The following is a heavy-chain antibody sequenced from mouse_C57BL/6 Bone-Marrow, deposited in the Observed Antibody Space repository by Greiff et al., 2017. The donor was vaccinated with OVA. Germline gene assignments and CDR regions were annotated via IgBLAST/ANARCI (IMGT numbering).Heavy chain of an antibody. Sequence: QVQLQQSGPELVKPGASVKISCKASGYAFSSSWMNWVKQRPGQGLEWIGRIYPGDGDTNYNGKFKGKATLTADKSSSTAYMQLSSLTSEDSAVYFCASPRLYYFDDWGQGTTLTVSS. J-gene: IGHJ2*01. CDR2: IYPGDGDT. CDR3: ASPRLYYFDD. V-gene: IGHV1-82*01. CDR1: GYAFSSSW.